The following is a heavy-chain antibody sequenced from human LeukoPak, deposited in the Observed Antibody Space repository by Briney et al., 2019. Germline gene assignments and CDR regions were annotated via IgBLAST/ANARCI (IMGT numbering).Heavy chain of an antibody. CDR1: GYSFSTYG. J-gene: IGHJ6*03. D-gene: IGHD5-18*01. CDR2: ISGNNGNT. V-gene: IGHV1-18*04. CDR3: ARDPMRGYSYGYYYYYYMDV. Sequence: ASVKVSCKASGYSFSTYGITWVRQAPGQGLEWMGWISGNNGNTNYAEKIQGRVTMTTDTSTSTAYMELRSLRFDDTGVYYCARDPMRGYSYGYYYYYYMDVWGKGTTVTVSS.